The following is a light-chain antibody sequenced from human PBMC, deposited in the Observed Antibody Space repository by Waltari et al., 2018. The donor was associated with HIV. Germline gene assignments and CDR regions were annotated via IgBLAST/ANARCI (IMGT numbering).Light chain of an antibody. CDR2: GVV. Sequence: QSALTQPASVSGSLGQSITISCTGTSSDICLSNLVSWYQQHPGKAPQLVIRGVVTRPSGVSDRFSGSRSGNTASLTISTLQAEDEADYYCSSYINTDTLVFGGGTKLTVL. V-gene: IGLV2-14*01. J-gene: IGLJ3*02. CDR3: SSYINTDTLV. CDR1: SSDICLSNL.